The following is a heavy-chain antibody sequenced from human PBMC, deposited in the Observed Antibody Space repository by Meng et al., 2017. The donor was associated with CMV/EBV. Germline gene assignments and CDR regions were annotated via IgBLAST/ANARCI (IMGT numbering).Heavy chain of an antibody. CDR3: ARQMRDDSSGWYAFDY. J-gene: IGHJ4*02. D-gene: IGHD6-19*01. CDR1: GYSFTSYW. CDR2: IYPGDSDT. V-gene: IGHV5-51*01. Sequence: GGSLRLSCKGSGYSFTSYWIGWVRQMPGKGLEWMGIIYPGDSDTGYSPSFQGQVTISADKSISTAYLQWSSLKASDTAMYYCARQMRDDSSGWYAFDYWGQGTLVTVSS.